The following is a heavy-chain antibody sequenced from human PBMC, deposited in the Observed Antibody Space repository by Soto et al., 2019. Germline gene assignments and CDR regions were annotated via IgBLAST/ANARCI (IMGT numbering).Heavy chain of an antibody. D-gene: IGHD2-2*01. J-gene: IGHJ6*02. CDR2: IGTAGDT. CDR3: ARGGLGYCSSTRCLTYDYYGMDV. Sequence: EVQLVESGGGLVQPGGSLRLSCAASGFTFSSYDMHWVRQATGKGLEWVSAIGTAGDTYYPGSVKGRFTISRENAKNSLYLQMNSLRAGDTAVYYCARGGLGYCSSTRCLTYDYYGMDVWGQGTTVTVCS. V-gene: IGHV3-13*01. CDR1: GFTFSSYD.